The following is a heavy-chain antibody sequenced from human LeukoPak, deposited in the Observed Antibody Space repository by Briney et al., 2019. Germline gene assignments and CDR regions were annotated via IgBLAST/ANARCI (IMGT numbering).Heavy chain of an antibody. CDR3: ARGPDFSWIQLWPVDY. CDR1: GYTFTSYG. CDR2: ISAYNGNT. D-gene: IGHD5-18*01. V-gene: IGHV1-18*01. Sequence: ASVKVSCKASGYTFTSYGISWVRQAPGQGLEWMGWISAYNGNTNYAQKLQGRVTMTTDTSTSTAYMELRSLRSDDTAVYYCARGPDFSWIQLWPVDYWGQGTLVTVSS. J-gene: IGHJ4*02.